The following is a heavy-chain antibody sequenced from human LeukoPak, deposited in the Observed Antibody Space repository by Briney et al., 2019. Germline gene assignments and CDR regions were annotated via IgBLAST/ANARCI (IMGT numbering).Heavy chain of an antibody. Sequence: GESLKISCKGSGYSFTCYWIGWVRQMPGKGLEWMGIIYPGDSDTRYSPSFQGQVTSSADQSISTASLQRSSLKALDTAMYYCARRDSSGYYYFDYWGQGTLVTVSS. D-gene: IGHD3-22*01. CDR2: IYPGDSDT. V-gene: IGHV5-51*01. J-gene: IGHJ4*02. CDR1: GYSFTCYW. CDR3: ARRDSSGYYYFDY.